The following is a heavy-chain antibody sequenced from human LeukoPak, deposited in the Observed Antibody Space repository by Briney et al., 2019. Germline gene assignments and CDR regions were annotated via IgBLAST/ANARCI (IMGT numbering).Heavy chain of an antibody. Sequence: SVKVSCKASGGTFSSYAISWVRQAPGQGLEWMGGIIPIFGTANYAQKFQGRVTITTDESTSTAYMELSSLRSEDTAVYYCARSAEGYSSSWYYYWGQGTLVTVSS. CDR2: IIPIFGTA. CDR3: ARSAEGYSSSWYYY. D-gene: IGHD6-13*01. J-gene: IGHJ4*02. CDR1: GGTFSSYA. V-gene: IGHV1-69*05.